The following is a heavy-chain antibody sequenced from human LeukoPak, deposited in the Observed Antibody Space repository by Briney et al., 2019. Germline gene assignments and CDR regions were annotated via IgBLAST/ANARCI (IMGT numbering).Heavy chain of an antibody. V-gene: IGHV1-2*02. J-gene: IGHJ4*02. CDR1: GYSFTGYY. CDR3: ARDVLGYDSSASD. Sequence: ASVKVSCKASGYSFTGYYIHWVRQAPGQGLEWMGWVNANIGDTYYAQKFRGRLAITRDKSITTVHMELSSLRSNDTAVYYCARDVLGYDSSASDWGQGTLVTVSS. CDR2: VNANIGDT. D-gene: IGHD3-22*01.